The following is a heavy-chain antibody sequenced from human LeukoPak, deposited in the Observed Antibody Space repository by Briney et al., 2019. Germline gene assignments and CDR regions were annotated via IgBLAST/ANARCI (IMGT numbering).Heavy chain of an antibody. CDR1: GGSISSYY. CDR3: ARGSGVTIFGVVSWFDP. CDR2: IYTSGST. Sequence: PSETLSLTCTVSGGSISSYYWSRIRQPAGKGLEWIGRIYTSGSTNYNPSLKSRVTMSVDTSKNQFSLKLSSVTAADTAVDYCARGSGVTIFGVVSWFDPWGQGTLVTVSS. V-gene: IGHV4-4*07. J-gene: IGHJ5*02. D-gene: IGHD3-3*01.